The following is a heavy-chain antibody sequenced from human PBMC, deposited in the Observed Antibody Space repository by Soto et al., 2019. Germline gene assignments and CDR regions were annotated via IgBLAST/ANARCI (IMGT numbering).Heavy chain of an antibody. CDR3: ARVCGGDCHYGMDV. D-gene: IGHD2-21*02. J-gene: IGHJ6*02. V-gene: IGHV4-31*03. CDR2: IYYSGST. Sequence: QVQLQESGPGLVKPSQTLSLTCTVSGGSISSGGYYWTWIRQHPGKGLEWIGYIYYSGSTYYNPSLXXXVXXSVDTSKNQFSLKLSSVTAAATAVYYCARVCGGDCHYGMDVWGQGTTVTVSS. CDR1: GGSISSGGYY.